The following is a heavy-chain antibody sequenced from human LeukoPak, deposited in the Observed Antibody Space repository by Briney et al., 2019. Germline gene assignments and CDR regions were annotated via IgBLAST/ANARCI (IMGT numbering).Heavy chain of an antibody. CDR2: ISYDGSNT. V-gene: IGHV3-30-3*01. Sequence: PGGSLRLSCAASGFTFSSYAMHWVRQAPGKGLEWVAVISYDGSNTYYADSVKGRFTISRDNSKNTLYLQMNSLRAEDTAVYYCARDGGRDIVVVPAAISPTVYPVEVYYYGMDVWGQGTTVTVSS. D-gene: IGHD2-2*02. CDR3: ARDGGRDIVVVPAAISPTVYPVEVYYYGMDV. J-gene: IGHJ6*02. CDR1: GFTFSSYA.